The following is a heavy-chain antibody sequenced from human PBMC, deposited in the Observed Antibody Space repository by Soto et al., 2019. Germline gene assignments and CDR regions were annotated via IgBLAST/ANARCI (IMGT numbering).Heavy chain of an antibody. CDR2: ISGSGGST. J-gene: IGHJ6*02. CDR3: AKDTTMVRGVIEHYGMDV. Sequence: GSLILSCAASGLTFSSYAMSWVRQARGKGLEWVSAISGSGGSTYYADSVKGRFTISRDNSKNTLYLQMNSLRAEDTAVYYCAKDTTMVRGVIEHYGMDVWGQGTTVTVSS. CDR1: GLTFSSYA. V-gene: IGHV3-23*01. D-gene: IGHD3-10*01.